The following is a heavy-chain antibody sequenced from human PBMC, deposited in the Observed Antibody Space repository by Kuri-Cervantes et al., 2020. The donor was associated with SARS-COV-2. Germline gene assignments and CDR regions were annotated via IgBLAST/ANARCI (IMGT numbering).Heavy chain of an antibody. CDR3: ARHLTGSYWYYYMDV. D-gene: IGHD3-9*01. Sequence: KVSCKGSGYSFTSYWIGWVRQMPGKGLEWMGIIYPGDSDTRYSPSFQGQVTISADKSISTAYLQWSSLKASDTAMYYCARHLTGSYWYYYMDVWGKGTTVTVSS. V-gene: IGHV5-51*01. J-gene: IGHJ6*03. CDR2: IYPGDSDT. CDR1: GYSFTSYW.